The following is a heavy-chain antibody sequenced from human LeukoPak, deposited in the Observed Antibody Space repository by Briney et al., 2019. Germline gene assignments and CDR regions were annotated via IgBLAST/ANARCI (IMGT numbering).Heavy chain of an antibody. CDR3: ARAHSSSWYLYYYYMDV. V-gene: IGHV4-59*01. Sequence: PSETLSLTCTVSDGAIAGYSWSWIRQPPGKGLEWIGYIYYSGSTNYNPSLKSRVTISVDTSKNQFSLKLSSVTAADTAVYYCARAHSSSWYLYYYYMDVWGKGTTVTVSS. J-gene: IGHJ6*03. CDR2: IYYSGST. CDR1: DGAIAGYS. D-gene: IGHD6-13*01.